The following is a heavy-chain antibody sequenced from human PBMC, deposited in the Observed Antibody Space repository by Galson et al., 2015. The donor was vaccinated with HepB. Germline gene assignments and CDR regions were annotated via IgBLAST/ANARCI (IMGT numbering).Heavy chain of an antibody. CDR1: GFTFSSYA. Sequence: SLRLSCAASGFTFSSYAMSWVRQAPGKGLEWVSAISGSGDSTYYADSVKGRFTISRDNSKNTLYLQMNSLRAEDTAVYYCAKDRSGKGDTAMVNMCYFDYWGQGTLVTVSS. V-gene: IGHV3-23*01. CDR3: AKDRSGKGDTAMVNMCYFDY. CDR2: ISGSGDST. J-gene: IGHJ4*02. D-gene: IGHD5-18*01.